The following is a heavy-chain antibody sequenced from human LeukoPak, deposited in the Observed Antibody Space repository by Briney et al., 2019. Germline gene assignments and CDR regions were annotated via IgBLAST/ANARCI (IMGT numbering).Heavy chain of an antibody. CDR3: ASGRDGYNYAFDI. Sequence: ASVKVSCKASGYTFTSYDINWVRQATGQGLEWMGIINPSGGSTSYAQKFQGRVTMTRDMSTSTVYMELSSLRSEDTAVYYCASGRDGYNYAFDIWGQGTMVTVSS. J-gene: IGHJ3*02. CDR2: INPSGGST. CDR1: GYTFTSYD. V-gene: IGHV1-46*01. D-gene: IGHD5-24*01.